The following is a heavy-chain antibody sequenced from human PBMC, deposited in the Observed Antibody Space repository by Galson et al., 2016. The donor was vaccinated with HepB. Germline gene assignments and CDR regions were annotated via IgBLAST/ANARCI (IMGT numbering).Heavy chain of an antibody. CDR3: AKVTRPGTSAPRYGMDV. CDR1: GFTFSSYA. Sequence: SLRLSCAASGFTFSSYAMTWVRQAPGRGLEWVSGISGGATATYNADSVKGRFAISRDNSKNTLFLQMNNLRAEDTALYYCAKVTRPGTSAPRYGMDVWGKGTPVTVSS. V-gene: IGHV3-23*01. CDR2: ISGGATAT. D-gene: IGHD6-13*01. J-gene: IGHJ6*04.